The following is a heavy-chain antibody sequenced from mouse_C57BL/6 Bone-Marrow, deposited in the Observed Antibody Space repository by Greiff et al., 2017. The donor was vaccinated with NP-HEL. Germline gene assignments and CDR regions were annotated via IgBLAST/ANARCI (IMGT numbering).Heavy chain of an antibody. Sequence: QVQLQQPGAELVKPGASVKLSCKASGYTFTSYWMQWVKQRPGQGLEWIGEIDPSDSYTNYNQKFKGKATLTVDTSSSTAYMQLSSLTSEDSAVYYSAREWFLYAMDYWGQGTSVTVSS. D-gene: IGHD2-2*01. V-gene: IGHV1-50*01. CDR3: AREWFLYAMDY. CDR2: IDPSDSYT. CDR1: GYTFTSYW. J-gene: IGHJ4*01.